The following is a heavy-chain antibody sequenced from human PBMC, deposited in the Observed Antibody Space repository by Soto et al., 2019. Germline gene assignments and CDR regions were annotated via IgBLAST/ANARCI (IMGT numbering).Heavy chain of an antibody. Sequence: PSETLSLTCTVSGASISGFYWSWIRKSAGPGLEWIGRIYAHGTTSYNPSLKSRVMMSVDTSKKQFSLKLRSVTAADTAVYYCVRDGTKTLRDWFDPWGQGISVTVSS. CDR1: GASISGFY. D-gene: IGHD1-1*01. CDR3: VRDGTKTLRDWFDP. V-gene: IGHV4-4*07. J-gene: IGHJ5*02. CDR2: IYAHGTT.